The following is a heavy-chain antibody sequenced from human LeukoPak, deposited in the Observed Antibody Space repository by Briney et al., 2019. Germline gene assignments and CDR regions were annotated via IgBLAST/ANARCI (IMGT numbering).Heavy chain of an antibody. CDR1: GFLVTGNY. D-gene: IGHD3-3*01. J-gene: IGHJ5*02. CDR2: IYSGGST. CDR3: ARVVLSYDFWSGYYTDNNWFDP. V-gene: IGHV3-66*01. Sequence: GGSLRLSCAASGFLVTGNYMSCVRQAPGKGLEWVSVIYSGGSTYYADSVKGRFTISRDNSKNTLYLQMNSLRAEDTAVYYCARVVLSYDFWSGYYTDNNWFDPWGQGTLVTVSS.